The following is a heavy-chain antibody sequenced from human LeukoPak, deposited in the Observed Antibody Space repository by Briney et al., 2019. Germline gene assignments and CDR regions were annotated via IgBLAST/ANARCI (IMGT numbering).Heavy chain of an antibody. J-gene: IGHJ5*02. CDR3: AKSGLAYCGGDCTNWFDP. D-gene: IGHD2-21*01. Sequence: PSETLSLTCAVYGGSFSGYYWSWIRQPPGKGLEWIGEINHSGSTNYNPSLKSRVTISVDTSKNQFSLKLSSVTAADTAVYCCAKSGLAYCGGDCTNWFDPWGQGTLVTVSS. CDR2: INHSGST. CDR1: GGSFSGYY. V-gene: IGHV4-34*01.